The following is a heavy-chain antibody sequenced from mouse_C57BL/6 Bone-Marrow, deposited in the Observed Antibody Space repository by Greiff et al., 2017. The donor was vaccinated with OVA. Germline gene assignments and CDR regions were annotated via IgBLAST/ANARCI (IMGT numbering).Heavy chain of an antibody. J-gene: IGHJ3*01. CDR3: AKVLDSSAFAD. CDR1: GYSFTGYY. Sequence: VQLQQSGPELVKPGASVKISCKASGYSFTGYYMNWVKQSPEKSLEWIGEINPSTGGTTYNQKFKAKATLTVDKSSSTAYMQLKSLTSEDSAVYYCAKVLDSSAFADWGQGTLVAVSA. D-gene: IGHD6-1*01. V-gene: IGHV1-42*01. CDR2: INPSTGGT.